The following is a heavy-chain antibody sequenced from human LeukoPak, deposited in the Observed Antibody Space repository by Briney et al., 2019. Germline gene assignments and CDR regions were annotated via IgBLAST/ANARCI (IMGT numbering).Heavy chain of an antibody. CDR2: IYHSGST. J-gene: IGHJ4*02. CDR3: ARAIGITGITSFDY. Sequence: KPSETLSLTCTVSGYSISSGYYGAWIRQPPGKGLEWIGSIYHSGSTYYNPSLKSRVTISVDTSKNQFSLKLSSVPAADTAVYYCARAIGITGITSFDYWGQGTLVTVSS. V-gene: IGHV4-38-2*02. D-gene: IGHD1-7*01. CDR1: GYSISSGYY.